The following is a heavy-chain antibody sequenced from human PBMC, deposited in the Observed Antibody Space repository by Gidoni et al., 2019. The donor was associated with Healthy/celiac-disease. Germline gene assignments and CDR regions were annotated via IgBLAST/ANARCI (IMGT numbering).Heavy chain of an antibody. CDR1: VATFSSHA. J-gene: IGHJ3*02. D-gene: IGHD3-22*01. Sequence: QVQLVQSGAEVKKPGSSVKVSCKAPVATFSSHAISWVRQSPGQGLEWMGGIIPIFGTASYAQKFQGRVTITADESTSTAYMELSSLRSEDTAVYYCARGLYYDSSGYDAFDIWGQGTMVTVSS. CDR2: IIPIFGTA. V-gene: IGHV1-69*01. CDR3: ARGLYYDSSGYDAFDI.